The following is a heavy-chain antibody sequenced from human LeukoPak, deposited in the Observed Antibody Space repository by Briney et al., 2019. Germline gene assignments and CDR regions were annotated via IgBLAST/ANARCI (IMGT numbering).Heavy chain of an antibody. D-gene: IGHD6-13*01. J-gene: IGHJ5*02. CDR1: GFTFSSYS. V-gene: IGHV3-21*01. CDR2: ISSSSSYI. CDR3: ARGYSSSWDEVDWFDP. Sequence: GGSLRLSCAASGFTFSSYSMSWVRQAPGKGLEWVSSISSSSSYIYYADSVKDRFTISRDNAKNSLYLQMNSLRAEDTAVYYCARGYSSSWDEVDWFDPWGQGTLVTVSS.